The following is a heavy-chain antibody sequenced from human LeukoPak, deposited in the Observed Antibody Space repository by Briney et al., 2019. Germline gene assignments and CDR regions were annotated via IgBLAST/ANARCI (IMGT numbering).Heavy chain of an antibody. CDR3: TRGAGWLIDY. V-gene: IGHV4-59*01. CDR2: IHNSGTS. D-gene: IGHD3-16*01. J-gene: IGHJ4*02. CDR1: DDSISDYY. Sequence: PSGTLSLTCTVSDDSISDYYRGWIRQPPGKGLEWIGYIHNSGTSTYNLSLKSRVTISADTSKNQFSLKLNSMTTADTAVYYCTRGAGWLIDYWGQGTLVIVSS.